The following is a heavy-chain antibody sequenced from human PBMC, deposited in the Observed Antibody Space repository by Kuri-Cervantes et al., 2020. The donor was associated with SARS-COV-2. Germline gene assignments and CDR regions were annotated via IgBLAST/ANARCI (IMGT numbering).Heavy chain of an antibody. D-gene: IGHD1-26*01. Sequence: GGSLRPSCAASGFTFSSYWMSWVRQAPGKGLEWVANIKQDGSEKYYVDSVKGRFTISRDNAKNSMYLQMNNSRADATAVYYCARSQGEWDLLVPIAYWGRGTLVTVSS. CDR2: IKQDGSEK. J-gene: IGHJ4*02. CDR1: GFTFSSYW. V-gene: IGHV3-7*03. CDR3: ARSQGEWDLLVPIAY.